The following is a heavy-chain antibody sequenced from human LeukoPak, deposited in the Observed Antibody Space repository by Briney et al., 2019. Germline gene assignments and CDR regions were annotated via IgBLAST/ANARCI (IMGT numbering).Heavy chain of an antibody. J-gene: IGHJ5*02. V-gene: IGHV4-38-2*02. CDR3: ASRPTWGPGGFDP. CDR1: GYSISSSYY. Sequence: SETLSLTCTVSGYSISSSYYWGWIRQPPGKGLEWIGSIYYSGSTYYNPSLKSRVTISVDTSKNQFSLKLSSVTAADTAVYYCASRPTWGPGGFDPWGQGTLVTVSS. D-gene: IGHD3-16*01. CDR2: IYYSGST.